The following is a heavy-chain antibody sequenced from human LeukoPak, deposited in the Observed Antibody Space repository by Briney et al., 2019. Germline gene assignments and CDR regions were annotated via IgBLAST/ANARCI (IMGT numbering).Heavy chain of an antibody. J-gene: IGHJ3*02. CDR1: GLSISIGGYY. CDR3: ARERVIDDAFDI. Sequence: SETLSLTCTLSGLSISIGGYYWRWIRQHPGKGLEWIGYIYYSGSTYYNPSLESRVTISVDTSKNQFSLKLSSVTAADTAVYYLARERVIDDAFDIWGQGTMVTVSS. V-gene: IGHV4-31*03. D-gene: IGHD2-21*01. CDR2: IYYSGST.